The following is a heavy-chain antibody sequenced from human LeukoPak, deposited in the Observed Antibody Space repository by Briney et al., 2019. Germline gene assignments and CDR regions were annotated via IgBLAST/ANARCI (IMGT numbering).Heavy chain of an antibody. D-gene: IGHD6-19*01. J-gene: IGHJ6*02. Sequence: ASVKVSCKASGGTFSSYAISWVRQAPGQGLEWMGWINPNSGGTNYAQKFQGRVTMTRDTSISTAYMELSRLRSDDTAVYYCARDRLAELYYYYGMDVWGQGTTVTVSS. V-gene: IGHV1-2*02. CDR1: GGTFSSYA. CDR2: INPNSGGT. CDR3: ARDRLAELYYYYGMDV.